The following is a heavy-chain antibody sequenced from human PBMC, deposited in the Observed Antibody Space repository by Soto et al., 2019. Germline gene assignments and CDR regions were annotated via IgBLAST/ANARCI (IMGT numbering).Heavy chain of an antibody. CDR1: GGTFSTYA. Sequence: QVQLEQSGAEVKQPGSSVRVSCKTSGGTFSTYAINWVRQAPGQGLEWMGAIIPLFGTADYSQKFQGRVTITADESTSTAYMELSSLSSDDTAVYFCARPKGTYSSGYYDFDFWGQGTLVTVSS. CDR2: IIPLFGTA. D-gene: IGHD6-19*01. V-gene: IGHV1-69*01. CDR3: ARPKGTYSSGYYDFDF. J-gene: IGHJ4*02.